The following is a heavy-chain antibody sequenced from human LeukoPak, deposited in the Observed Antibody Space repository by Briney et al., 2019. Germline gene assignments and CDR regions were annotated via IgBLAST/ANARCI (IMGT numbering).Heavy chain of an antibody. Sequence: ASVKVSCKASGYTFTGYYMHWVRQAPGQGLEWMGWIDPNGGGTKYAQKFQGRVTMARDTSISTAYVELSRLTSDDTAVYYCARGGGLAVAGTRFDYWGQGTLVTVSS. V-gene: IGHV1-2*02. CDR3: ARGGGLAVAGTRFDY. CDR2: IDPNGGGT. J-gene: IGHJ4*02. CDR1: GYTFTGYY. D-gene: IGHD6-13*01.